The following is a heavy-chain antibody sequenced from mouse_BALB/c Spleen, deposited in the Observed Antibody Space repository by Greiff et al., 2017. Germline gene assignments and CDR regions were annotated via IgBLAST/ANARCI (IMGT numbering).Heavy chain of an antibody. V-gene: IGHV1-4*01. CDR2: INPSSGYT. CDR3: ARCDYDSGYYAMDY. CDR1: GYTFTSYT. D-gene: IGHD2-4*01. Sequence: VQLQQSGAELARPGASVKMSCKASGYTFTSYTMHWVKQRPGQGLEWIGYINPSSGYTNYNQKFKDKATLTADKSSSTAYMQLSSLPSEDSAVYYCARCDYDSGYYAMDYWGQGTSVTVSS. J-gene: IGHJ4*01.